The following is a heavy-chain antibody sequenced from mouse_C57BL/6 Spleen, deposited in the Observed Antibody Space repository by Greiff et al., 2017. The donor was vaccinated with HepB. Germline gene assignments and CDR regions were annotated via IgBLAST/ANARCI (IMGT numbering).Heavy chain of an antibody. CDR2: IWSGGST. Sequence: QVQLKQSGPGLVQPSQSLSITCTVSGFSLTSYGVHWVRQSPGKGLEWLGVIWSGGSTDYNAAFISRLSISKDNSKSQVFFKMNSLQADATAIYYCARAYDYDEVYYAMDYWGQGTSVTVSS. CDR3: ARAYDYDEVYYAMDY. D-gene: IGHD2-4*01. V-gene: IGHV2-2*01. CDR1: GFSLTSYG. J-gene: IGHJ4*01.